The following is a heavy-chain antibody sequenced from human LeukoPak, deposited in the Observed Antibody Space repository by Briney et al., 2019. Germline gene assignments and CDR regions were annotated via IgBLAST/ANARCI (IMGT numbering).Heavy chain of an antibody. V-gene: IGHV1-69*04. Sequence: SVKVSCKASEGTFSSYAISWVRQAPGQGLEWMGRIIPILGIANYAQKFQGRVTIAADKSTSTAYMELSSLRSEDTAVYYCARAGYSSGWYGFVYFDYWGQGTLVTVSS. CDR1: EGTFSSYA. CDR2: IIPILGIA. CDR3: ARAGYSSGWYGFVYFDY. J-gene: IGHJ4*02. D-gene: IGHD6-19*01.